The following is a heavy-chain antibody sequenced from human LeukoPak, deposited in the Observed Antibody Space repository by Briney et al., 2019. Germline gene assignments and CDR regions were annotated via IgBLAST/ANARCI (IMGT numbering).Heavy chain of an antibody. V-gene: IGHV1-69*05. CDR2: IIPIFGTA. J-gene: IGHJ4*02. CDR1: GGTFSSYA. D-gene: IGHD6-6*01. CDR3: ARSYSSSSPFDY. Sequence: GASVKVSCKATGGTFSSYAISWVRQAPGQGLEWMGGIIPIFGTANYAQKFQGRVTITTDESTSTAYMELSSLRSEDTAVYYCARSYSSSSPFDYWGQGTLVTVSS.